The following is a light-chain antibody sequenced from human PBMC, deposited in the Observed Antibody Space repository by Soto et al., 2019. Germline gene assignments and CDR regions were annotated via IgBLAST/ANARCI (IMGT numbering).Light chain of an antibody. Sequence: EIVMTQSPATLSVSPGERVTLSCRASQDIRSSLAWYQQKPGQAPRLLIYGASIRATGVPATFSGSGSGTEFTLSISSLQSEHLGVYYCQQDSSCLLTFGGGTKVEIK. J-gene: IGKJ4*01. CDR3: QQDSSCLLT. CDR1: QDIRSS. V-gene: IGKV3-15*01. CDR2: GAS.